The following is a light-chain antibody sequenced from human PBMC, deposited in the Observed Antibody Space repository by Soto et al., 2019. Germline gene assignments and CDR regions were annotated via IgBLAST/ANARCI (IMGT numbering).Light chain of an antibody. CDR1: ASDIGTNT. J-gene: IGLJ1*01. CDR2: SND. Sequence: QSVLTQPPSASGTPGQRVSISCSGRASDIGTNTVNWYQRFPGTAPKLLLHSNDQRPSGVPDRFSGSKSGTSASLAISGLQSEDEADYYCVAWDGSLNGYVFGTGTKLTVL. CDR3: VAWDGSLNGYV. V-gene: IGLV1-44*01.